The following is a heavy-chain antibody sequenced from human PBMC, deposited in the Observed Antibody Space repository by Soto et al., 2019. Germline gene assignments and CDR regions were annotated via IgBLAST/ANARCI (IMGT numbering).Heavy chain of an antibody. CDR3: ARDLDTLEGDTWFPDY. J-gene: IGHJ4*02. D-gene: IGHD3-10*01. Sequence: GGSLRLSCAASGFTFSSYSMNWVRQAPGKGLQWVSSISSSSSYIYYADSVEGRFTISRDNAKNSLYLQMNSLRAEDTAVYYCARDLDTLEGDTWFPDYWGQGTLVTVSS. V-gene: IGHV3-21*01. CDR1: GFTFSSYS. CDR2: ISSSSSYI.